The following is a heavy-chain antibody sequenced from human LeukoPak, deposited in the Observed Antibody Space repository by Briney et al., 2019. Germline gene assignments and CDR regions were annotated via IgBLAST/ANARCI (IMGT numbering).Heavy chain of an antibody. CDR3: ARDPGSGSYKRPIDY. D-gene: IGHD3-10*01. V-gene: IGHV3-21*01. Sequence: GGSLRLSCAASGFTFSSYSMNWVRQAPGKGLEWVSSISSSSSYIYYADSVKGRFTISRDNAKNSLYLQMNGLRAEDTAVYYCARDPGSGSYKRPIDYWGQGTLVTVSS. J-gene: IGHJ4*02. CDR2: ISSSSSYI. CDR1: GFTFSSYS.